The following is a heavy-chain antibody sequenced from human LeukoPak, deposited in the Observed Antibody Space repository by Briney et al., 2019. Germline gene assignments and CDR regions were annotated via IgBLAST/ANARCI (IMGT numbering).Heavy chain of an antibody. J-gene: IGHJ6*02. CDR1: GYTFTSYG. CDR3: ARGQHSSGWYFGHYYYYGMDV. CDR2: ISAYNGNT. Sequence: ASVKVSCKASGYTFTSYGISWVRQAPGQGLEWMGWISAYNGNTNYAQKLQGRVTMTTDTSTSTAYMELRSLRSDDTAVYYCARGQHSSGWYFGHYYYYGMDVWGQGTTVTVSS. D-gene: IGHD6-19*01. V-gene: IGHV1-18*01.